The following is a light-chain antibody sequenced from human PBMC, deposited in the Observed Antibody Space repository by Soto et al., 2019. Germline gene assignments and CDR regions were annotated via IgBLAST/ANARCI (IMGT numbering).Light chain of an antibody. V-gene: IGKV3-11*01. CDR2: DAS. CDR1: QSVSSS. Sequence: ETVLTQSPATLSLSPGERATLSCRASQSVSSSLAWYQQKPGQAPRLLIYDASNRATGIPARFSGSGSGTDFTLTISSLEPEDFALYYCQQRSDWPRTCGQGNKLEIK. CDR3: QQRSDWPRT. J-gene: IGKJ2*01.